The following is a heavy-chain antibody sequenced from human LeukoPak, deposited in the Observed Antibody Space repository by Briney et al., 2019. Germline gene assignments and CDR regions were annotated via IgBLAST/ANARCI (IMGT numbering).Heavy chain of an antibody. CDR1: GFTFSSYS. V-gene: IGHV3-21*01. CDR2: ISSSSSYI. D-gene: IGHD2-15*01. CDR3: ARDPSPLLFGWFDP. J-gene: IGHJ5*02. Sequence: GGSPRLSCAASGFTFSSYSMNWVRQAPGKGLEWVSSISSSSSYIYYADSVKGRFTISRDNAKNSLYLQMNSLRAEDTAVYYCARDPSPLLFGWFDPWGQGTLVTVSS.